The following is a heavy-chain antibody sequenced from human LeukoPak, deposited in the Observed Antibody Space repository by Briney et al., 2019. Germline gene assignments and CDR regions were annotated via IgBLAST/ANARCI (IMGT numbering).Heavy chain of an antibody. J-gene: IGHJ5*02. V-gene: IGHV4-39*07. CDR3: ARGGIVVVVAAPPYWFDP. Sequence: SETLSLTCTVSGGSISSSSYYWGWIRQPPGKGLEWIGSIYYSGSTYYNPSLKSRVTISVDTSKNQFSLKLSSVTAADTAVYYCARGGIVVVVAAPPYWFDPWGQGTLVTVSS. CDR1: GGSISSSSYY. D-gene: IGHD2-15*01. CDR2: IYYSGST.